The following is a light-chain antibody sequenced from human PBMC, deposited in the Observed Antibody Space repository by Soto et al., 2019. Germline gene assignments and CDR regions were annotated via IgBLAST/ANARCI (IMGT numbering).Light chain of an antibody. J-gene: IGKJ3*01. CDR3: QQYSSSPPGFT. CDR1: QSISSNY. V-gene: IGKV3-20*01. Sequence: EIVLTQSPGTLSLSPGERATLSCRASQSISSNYLAWYQQRPGQAPRLLIFGASYRATSIPDRFSGSGSGTDFTLTISRLEPEDFAVYYCQQYSSSPPGFTFGPGTRVASK. CDR2: GAS.